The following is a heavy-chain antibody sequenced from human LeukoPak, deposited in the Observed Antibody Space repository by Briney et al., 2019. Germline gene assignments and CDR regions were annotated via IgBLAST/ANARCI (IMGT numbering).Heavy chain of an antibody. CDR3: ARDDSYGDATRDAFDF. V-gene: IGHV3-53*01. CDR2: IYSGGTT. Sequence: GGSLRLSCAVSGFTVSSNYMSWIRQAPGKGLEWVSVIYSGGTTYYTDSVKGRFTISRDNSKNTLYLQMNSLRAEDTAVYYCARDDSYGDATRDAFDFWGQGTMVTVSS. D-gene: IGHD4-17*01. CDR1: GFTVSSNY. J-gene: IGHJ3*01.